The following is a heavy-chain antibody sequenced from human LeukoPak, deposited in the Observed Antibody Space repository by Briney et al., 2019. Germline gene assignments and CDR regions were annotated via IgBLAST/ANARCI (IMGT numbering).Heavy chain of an antibody. CDR2: ISDSGGST. CDR3: AKDRRACSSSSCYYRFDY. V-gene: IGHV3-23*01. J-gene: IGHJ4*02. D-gene: IGHD2-2*01. Sequence: GGSLRLSCAASEFTFSSYAMSWVRQAPGKGLEWVSAISDSGGSTYYADSVKGRFTISRDNSKNTVYLQMNSLRAEDTAVYSCAKDRRACSSSSCYYRFDYWGQGTLVTVSS. CDR1: EFTFSSYA.